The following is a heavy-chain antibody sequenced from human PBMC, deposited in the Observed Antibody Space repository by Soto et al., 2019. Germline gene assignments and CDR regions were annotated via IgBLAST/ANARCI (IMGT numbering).Heavy chain of an antibody. CDR1: GGTFSSYT. CDR2: IIPILGIA. D-gene: IGHD4-17*01. J-gene: IGHJ5*02. CDR3: ARAMEARAVNDYGDYGNWFDP. V-gene: IGHV1-69*02. Sequence: QVQLVQSGAEVKKPGSSVKVSCKASGGTFSSYTISWVRQAPGQGREWMGRIIPILGIANYAQKFQGRVTITADKATSTANMELSRVRSRDAAVYYCARAMEARAVNDYGDYGNWFDPWGQGTLVTVSS.